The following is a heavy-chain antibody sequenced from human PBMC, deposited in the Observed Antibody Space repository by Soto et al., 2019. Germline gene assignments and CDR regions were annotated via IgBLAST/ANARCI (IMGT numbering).Heavy chain of an antibody. J-gene: IGHJ4*02. CDR2: MFASGSS. CDR1: GDSISSPNW. CDR3: AREGFDHRPDY. Sequence: QVQLQESGPVLVKPSETLSLTCAVSGDSISSPNWWSWYRQPPGKGLELIGEMFASGSSNYNPSLNGRVTISLDTSKNHFSLKLTSLAAADTAIYYCAREGFDHRPDYWGQGIPVTVSS. V-gene: IGHV4-4*02.